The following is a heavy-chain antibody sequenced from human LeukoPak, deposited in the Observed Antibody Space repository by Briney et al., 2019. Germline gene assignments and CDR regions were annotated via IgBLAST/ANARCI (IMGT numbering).Heavy chain of an antibody. J-gene: IGHJ3*02. CDR2: IYHSGST. CDR3: ARHVWIPDSRGAFDI. Sequence: SETLSLTCTVSGGSISSGGYYWSWIRQPPGKGLEWIGYIYHSGSTYYNPSLKSRVTISVDRSKNQFSLKLSSVTAADTAVYYCARHVWIPDSRGAFDIWGQGTMVTVSS. D-gene: IGHD3-3*02. CDR1: GGSISSGGYY. V-gene: IGHV4-30-2*01.